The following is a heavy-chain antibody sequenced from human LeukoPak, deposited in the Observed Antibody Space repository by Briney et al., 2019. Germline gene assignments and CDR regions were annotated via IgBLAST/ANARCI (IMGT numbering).Heavy chain of an antibody. CDR2: ISGSGGST. CDR1: GFTFSSYA. CDR3: AKAVKGVVPWY. D-gene: IGHD3-22*01. J-gene: IGHJ4*02. Sequence: GGSLRLSCAASGFTFSSYAMSWVRQAPGKGLEWFSAISGSGGSTYYADSVKGRFTISRDNSKNTMYLQMNSLRAEDTAVYYCAKAVKGVVPWYWGQGTLVTVSS. V-gene: IGHV3-23*01.